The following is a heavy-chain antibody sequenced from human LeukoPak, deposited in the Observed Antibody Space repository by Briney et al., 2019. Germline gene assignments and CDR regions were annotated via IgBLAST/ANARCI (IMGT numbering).Heavy chain of an antibody. D-gene: IGHD4-11*01. V-gene: IGHV4-34*01. CDR1: GGSFSGYY. CDR3: ARLRTTGDLRYFDY. Sequence: SETLSLTCAVYGGSFSGYYWSWIRQPPGKGLEWIGEINRSGSTNHNPSLKSRVTISVDTSKNQFSLKLSSVTAADTAVYYCARLRTTGDLRYFDYWGQGTLVTVSS. J-gene: IGHJ4*02. CDR2: INRSGST.